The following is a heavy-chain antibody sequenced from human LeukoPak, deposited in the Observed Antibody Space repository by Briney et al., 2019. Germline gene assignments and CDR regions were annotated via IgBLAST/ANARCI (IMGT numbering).Heavy chain of an antibody. CDR2: IRQDGSDK. V-gene: IGHV3-7*03. CDR1: GFTFSSYS. J-gene: IGHJ4*02. CDR3: ATSTAAAGTD. Sequence: GGSLRLSCAASGFTFSSYSMNWVRQAPGKGLKWVANIRQDGSDKYYADSVKGRFTISRDNAKNSLYLQMNSLRAEDTAIYYCATSTAAAGTDWGQGTLVTVSS. D-gene: IGHD6-13*01.